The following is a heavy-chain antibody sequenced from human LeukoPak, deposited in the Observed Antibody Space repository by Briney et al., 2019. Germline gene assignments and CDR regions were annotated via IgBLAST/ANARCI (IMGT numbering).Heavy chain of an antibody. CDR3: ARTRYYHDSSDYGARYYYYYGMDV. V-gene: IGHV1-69*13. D-gene: IGHD3-22*01. J-gene: IGHJ6*02. CDR1: GGTFNSYA. CDR2: VIPLFGSA. Sequence: SVRVSCKASGGTFNSYAICWVREAPGQGLEWVGGVIPLFGSANYAQKFQGRVTISADESTSTAYMGLSSLRSEDTAVYYCARTRYYHDSSDYGARYYYYYGMDVWGQGTTVTVSS.